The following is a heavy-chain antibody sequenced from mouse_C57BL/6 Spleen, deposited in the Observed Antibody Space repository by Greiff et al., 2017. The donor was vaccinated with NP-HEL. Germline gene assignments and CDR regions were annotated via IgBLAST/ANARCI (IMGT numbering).Heavy chain of an antibody. CDR1: GYAFSSYW. CDR3: ASPFITTVVAPGFAY. Sequence: QVQLQQSGAELVKPGASVKISCKASGYAFSSYWMNWVKQRPGKGLEWIGQIYPGDGDTNYNGKVKGKATLTADKSSSTAYMQLSSLTSEDSAVYFFASPFITTVVAPGFAYWGQGTLVTVSA. V-gene: IGHV1-80*01. J-gene: IGHJ3*01. D-gene: IGHD1-1*01. CDR2: IYPGDGDT.